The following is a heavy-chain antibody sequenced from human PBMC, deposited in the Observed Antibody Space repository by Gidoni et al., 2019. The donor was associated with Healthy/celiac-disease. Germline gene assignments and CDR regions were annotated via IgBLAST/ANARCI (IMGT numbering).Heavy chain of an antibody. D-gene: IGHD6-13*01. CDR3: AKDRGYRSSWYEDYFDY. V-gene: IGHV3-43D*03. CDR1: GFPFVDYA. J-gene: IGHJ4*02. Sequence: EVQLVESGGVVVQPGGSLRLPCAASGFPFVDYAMHWVRQAPGKGLEWVSLISWDGGSTYYADSVKGRFTISRDNSKNSLYLQMNSLRAEDTALYYCAKDRGYRSSWYEDYFDYWGQGTLVTVSS. CDR2: ISWDGGST.